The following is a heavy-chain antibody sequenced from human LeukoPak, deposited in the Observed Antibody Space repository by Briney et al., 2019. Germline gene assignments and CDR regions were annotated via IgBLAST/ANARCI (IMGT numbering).Heavy chain of an antibody. J-gene: IGHJ4*02. CDR3: ARGSGNSFDY. CDR2: ISWDSSYT. D-gene: IGHD3-10*01. V-gene: IGHV3-11*06. Sequence: GGSLRLSCAASGFTFSDYYMSWIRQAPGRGLEWVSYISWDSSYTSYADSVKGRFTISRHNAKNSLYLQMNNLRDEDTAVYYCARGSGNSFDYWGQGALVTVSS. CDR1: GFTFSDYY.